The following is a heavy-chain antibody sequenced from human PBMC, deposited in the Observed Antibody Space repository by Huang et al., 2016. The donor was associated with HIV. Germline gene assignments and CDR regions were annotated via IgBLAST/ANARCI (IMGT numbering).Heavy chain of an antibody. CDR2: IYVSGSV. Sequence: VQLQESGPGRVKPSETLSLTCTVPVGSISTQYWSWIRQPPGKGLEWIGRIYVSGSVNYNPSLNSRVSMSLDTSKNQLSLKLTSVTAADTAVYYCARNEMDGYYPFDYWGQGTLVAVSS. CDR1: VGSISTQY. CDR3: ARNEMDGYYPFDY. J-gene: IGHJ4*02. D-gene: IGHD2-15*01. V-gene: IGHV4-59*11.